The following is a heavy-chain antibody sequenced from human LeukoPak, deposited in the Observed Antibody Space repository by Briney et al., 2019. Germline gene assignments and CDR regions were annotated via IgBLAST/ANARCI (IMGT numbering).Heavy chain of an antibody. CDR1: GFTFSNYA. J-gene: IGHJ5*02. D-gene: IGHD1-26*01. Sequence: PGGSLRLSCAASGFTFSNYAMTWVRQAPGKGLVWVSRINTDGSRTSYADPVKGRFTISRDNAKNTLFLQMNSLRAEDTAVYYCARVRSGSYDWFDPWGQGTLVTVSS. CDR3: ARVRSGSYDWFDP. CDR2: INTDGSRT. V-gene: IGHV3-74*01.